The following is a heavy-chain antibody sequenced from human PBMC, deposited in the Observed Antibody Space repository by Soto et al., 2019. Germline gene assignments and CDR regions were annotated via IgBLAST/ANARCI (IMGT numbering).Heavy chain of an antibody. CDR2: IYYSGST. CDR3: ARGRYFDWLYPDY. V-gene: IGHV4-30-4*01. CDR1: GGSISSGDYY. Sequence: SETLSLTCTVSGGSISSGDYYWSWIRQPPGKGLEWIGYIYYSGSTYYNPSLKSRVTISVDTSKNQFSLKLSSVTAADTAVYYCARGRYFDWLYPDYWGQGTQVTVSS. D-gene: IGHD3-9*01. J-gene: IGHJ4*02.